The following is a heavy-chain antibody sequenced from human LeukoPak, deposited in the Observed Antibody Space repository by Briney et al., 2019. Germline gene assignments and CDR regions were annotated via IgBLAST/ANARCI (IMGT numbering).Heavy chain of an antibody. CDR3: ARAKPKNMVRGLIMRRESRYYFDY. V-gene: IGHV3-53*01. J-gene: IGHJ4*02. CDR1: GLSVSSNY. Sequence: GSLRLSCEVSGLSVSSNYMSWVRQAPGKGLEWVSVIYSGGSTYYADSVKGRFTISRDNSKSTLYIQMNSLRAEDTAVYYCARAKPKNMVRGLIMRRESRYYFDYWGQGTLVTVSS. CDR2: IYSGGST. D-gene: IGHD3-10*01.